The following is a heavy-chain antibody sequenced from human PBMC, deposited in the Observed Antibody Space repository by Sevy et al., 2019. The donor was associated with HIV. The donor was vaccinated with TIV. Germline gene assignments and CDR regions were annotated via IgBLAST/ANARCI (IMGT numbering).Heavy chain of an antibody. V-gene: IGHV1-24*01. CDR2: FDPEDGET. J-gene: IGHJ4*02. Sequence: GTVKVSCKVSGYTLSQLSMHWVRQAPRKGLERKGSFDPEDGETLYAQKLQGRVTMTEDISIDTAYMELNGLRSEDTAVYYCATSKDYYESSGCPFDYWGQGTLVTVSS. CDR1: GYTLSQLS. D-gene: IGHD3-22*01. CDR3: ATSKDYYESSGCPFDY.